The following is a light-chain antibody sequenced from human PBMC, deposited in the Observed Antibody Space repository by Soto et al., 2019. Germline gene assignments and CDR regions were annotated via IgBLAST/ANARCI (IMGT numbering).Light chain of an antibody. CDR2: GAS. V-gene: IGKV3-15*01. Sequence: EIVMTQSPATLSVSPGERATLSCRASQSVSSNFAWYQQKPGQAPRLLLYGASTRATGIPARFSGSGAGTECSLTISSLQSADFAVYYCQQYNNWRPITFGPGTKVDIK. CDR3: QQYNNWRPIT. J-gene: IGKJ3*01. CDR1: QSVSSN.